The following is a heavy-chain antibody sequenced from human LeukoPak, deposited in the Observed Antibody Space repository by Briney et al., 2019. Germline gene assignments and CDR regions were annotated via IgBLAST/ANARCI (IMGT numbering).Heavy chain of an antibody. Sequence: GASLRLSCVASGFTFSGYAMSWVRQAPGKGLEWVSAISGSGGSTYYADSVKGRFTISRDNSKNTLYLQMNSLRAEDTAVYYCAKGLYCTNGVCYTIGGYFDYWGQGTLVTVSS. D-gene: IGHD2-8*01. V-gene: IGHV3-23*01. CDR3: AKGLYCTNGVCYTIGGYFDY. CDR2: ISGSGGST. CDR1: GFTFSGYA. J-gene: IGHJ4*02.